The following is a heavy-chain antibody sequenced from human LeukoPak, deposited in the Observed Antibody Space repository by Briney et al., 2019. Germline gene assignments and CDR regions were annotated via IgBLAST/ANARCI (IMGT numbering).Heavy chain of an antibody. CDR2: INPNSGGT. Sequence: ASVKVSCKASGYTFTGYYMHWVRQAPGQGLEWMGWINPNSGGTNYAQKFQGRVTMTRDTSISTAYMELSRLRSDDTAVYYCARACQVWSAYGMDVWGQGTTVTVSS. CDR3: ARACQVWSAYGMDV. J-gene: IGHJ6*02. V-gene: IGHV1-2*02. CDR1: GYTFTGYY. D-gene: IGHD3-3*01.